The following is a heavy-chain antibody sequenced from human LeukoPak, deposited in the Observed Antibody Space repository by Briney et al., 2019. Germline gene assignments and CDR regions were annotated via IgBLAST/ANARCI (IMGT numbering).Heavy chain of an antibody. V-gene: IGHV4-34*01. CDR3: ARRGSSWYDWSANWFDP. CDR1: GGSFSVYY. Sequence: PSETLSLTCAVYGGSFSVYYWSWIRQPPGKGLECIGEINHSGSTNYNPSLKSRVTISVDTSKNQFSLKLSSVTAADTAVYYCARRGSSWYDWSANWFDPWGQGTLVTVSS. D-gene: IGHD6-13*01. J-gene: IGHJ5*02. CDR2: INHSGST.